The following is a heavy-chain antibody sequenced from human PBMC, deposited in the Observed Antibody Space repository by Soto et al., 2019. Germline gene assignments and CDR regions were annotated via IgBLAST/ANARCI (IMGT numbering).Heavy chain of an antibody. CDR1: GGSISSYY. V-gene: IGHV4-59*01. CDR3: ARVSSSSSWHPYYYYYMDV. J-gene: IGHJ6*03. Sequence: SETLSLTCTVSGGSISSYYWSWIRQPPGKGLEWIGYIYYSGSTNYNPSLKSRVTISVDTSKNQFSLKLSSVTAADTAVYYCARVSSSSSWHPYYYYYMDVWGKGTTVTVSS. D-gene: IGHD6-13*01. CDR2: IYYSGST.